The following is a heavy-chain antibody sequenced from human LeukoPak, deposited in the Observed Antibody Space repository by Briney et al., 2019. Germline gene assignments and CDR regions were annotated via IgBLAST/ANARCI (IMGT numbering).Heavy chain of an antibody. D-gene: IGHD5/OR15-5a*01. V-gene: IGHV3-7*01. CDR1: GFTFSSYS. CDR3: ARGVSAGY. J-gene: IGHJ4*02. Sequence: GGSLRLSCAASGFTFSSYSMNWVRQAPGKGLEWVANINQDGSENYYVDSVKGRFTISRDNAKNSLYLQMNSLRAEDTALYYCARGVSAGYWGREPWSPSPQ. CDR2: INQDGSEN.